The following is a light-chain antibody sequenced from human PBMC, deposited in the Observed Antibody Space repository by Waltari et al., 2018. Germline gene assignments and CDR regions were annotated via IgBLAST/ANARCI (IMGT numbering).Light chain of an antibody. V-gene: IGLV2-23*01. CDR3: CSYAGSTSWV. CDR1: SSDVGSSNL. Sequence: QSALTQPASVSGSPGQSITIFCTGTSSDVGSSNLVSWYQQYPGKAPKLMIYEGSKRPSGVSNRFSGSKSGNTASLTISGLQAEDEADYYCCSYAGSTSWVFGGGTKLTVL. CDR2: EGS. J-gene: IGLJ3*02.